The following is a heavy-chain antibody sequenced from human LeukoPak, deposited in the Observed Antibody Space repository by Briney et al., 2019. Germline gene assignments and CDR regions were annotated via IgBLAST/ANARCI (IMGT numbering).Heavy chain of an antibody. Sequence: PGGSLRLSCAASGFTFGSYAMSWVRQAPGKGLEWVSAITGDGGTTYYADSVKGRFTISRANSKNTLYLQMSSLRVEDTALYYCVKDQVLVGRVFFDSWGQGTLVTVSS. CDR2: ITGDGGTT. D-gene: IGHD1-26*01. J-gene: IGHJ4*02. V-gene: IGHV3-23*01. CDR1: GFTFGSYA. CDR3: VKDQVLVGRVFFDS.